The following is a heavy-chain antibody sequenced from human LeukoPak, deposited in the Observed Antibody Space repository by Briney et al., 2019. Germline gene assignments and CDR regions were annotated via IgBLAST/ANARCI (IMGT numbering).Heavy chain of an antibody. D-gene: IGHD3-10*01. J-gene: IGHJ3*02. CDR3: ARAPYYYGSGSLRPNDAFDI. CDR2: INPNSGGT. Sequence: ASVKVSCKASGYTFTSYDINWVRQAPGQGLEWMGWINPNSGGTNYAQKFQGRVTMTRDTSISTAYMELSRLRSDDTAVYYCARAPYYYGSGSLRPNDAFDIWGQGTMVTVSS. V-gene: IGHV1-2*02. CDR1: GYTFTSYD.